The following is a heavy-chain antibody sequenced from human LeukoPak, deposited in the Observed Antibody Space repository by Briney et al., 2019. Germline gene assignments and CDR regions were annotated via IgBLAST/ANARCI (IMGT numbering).Heavy chain of an antibody. J-gene: IGHJ4*02. V-gene: IGHV3-23*01. CDR1: GFTFSSYA. CDR2: SGSGGST. CDR3: AKDLPAAYFDY. Sequence: GGSLRLSCAASGFTFSSYAMSWVRQAPGKGLEWVSASGSGGSTYYADSVKGRFTISRDNSRTTLHLQMNSLRAEDTAVYHCAKDLPAAYFDYWGQGTLVTVSS. D-gene: IGHD2-2*01.